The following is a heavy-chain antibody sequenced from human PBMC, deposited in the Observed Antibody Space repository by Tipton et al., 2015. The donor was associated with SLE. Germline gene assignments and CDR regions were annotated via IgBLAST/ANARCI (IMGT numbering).Heavy chain of an antibody. J-gene: IGHJ4*02. CDR2: IYYSGST. CDR1: GGSISSSSYY. CDR3: ATAGITGTTGYFDY. D-gene: IGHD1-14*01. Sequence: LRLSCTVSGGSISSSSYYWGWIRPPPGKGLEWIGSIYYSGSTYYNPSLKSRVTISVDTSKNQFSLKLSSVTASDTAVYYCATAGITGTTGYFDYWGQGTLVTVSS. V-gene: IGHV4-39*01.